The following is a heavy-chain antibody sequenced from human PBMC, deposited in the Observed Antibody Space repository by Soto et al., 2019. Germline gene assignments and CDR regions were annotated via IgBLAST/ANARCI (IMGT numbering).Heavy chain of an antibody. CDR3: ARRIVATDTFEH. V-gene: IGHV4-59*08. CDR1: GGSMIRYY. CDR2: IYYAGST. Sequence: ASETLSLTCTVSGGSMIRYYWSWIPQPPWRGLEWIGFIYYAGSTKYNPSLNSRVTISVDTSKNQFSLTVTSVTAADTAVYYCARRIVATDTFEHWGQGTLVTVSS. J-gene: IGHJ4*02. D-gene: IGHD5-12*01.